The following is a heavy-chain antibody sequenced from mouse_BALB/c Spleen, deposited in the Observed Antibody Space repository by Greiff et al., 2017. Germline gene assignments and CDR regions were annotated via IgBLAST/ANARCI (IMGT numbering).Heavy chain of an antibody. D-gene: IGHD2-3*01. Sequence: EVLLVESGGGLVKPGGSLKLSCAASGFTFSSYTMSWVHQTPEKRLEWVATISSGGGNTYYPDSVKGRFTISRDNAKNNLYLQMSSLRSEDTALYYCARHVGYSYYYAMDYWGQGTSVTVSS. CDR2: ISSGGGNT. CDR1: GFTFSSYT. CDR3: ARHVGYSYYYAMDY. J-gene: IGHJ4*01. V-gene: IGHV5-9*03.